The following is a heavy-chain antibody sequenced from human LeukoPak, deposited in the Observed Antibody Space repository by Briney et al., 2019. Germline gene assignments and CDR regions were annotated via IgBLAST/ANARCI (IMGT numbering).Heavy chain of an antibody. V-gene: IGHV3-23*01. Sequence: GGSLRLSCAASGFTFSSYSMNWVRQAPGKGLEWVSAISGSGGSTYYADSVKGRFTISRDNSKNTLYLQMNSLRAEDTAVYYCARGVEPLAANTLAYWGQGTLVTVSS. J-gene: IGHJ4*02. CDR3: ARGVEPLAANTLAY. CDR2: ISGSGGST. D-gene: IGHD1-14*01. CDR1: GFTFSSYS.